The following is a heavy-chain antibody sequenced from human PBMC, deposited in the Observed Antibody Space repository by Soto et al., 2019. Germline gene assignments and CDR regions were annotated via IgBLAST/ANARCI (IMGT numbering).Heavy chain of an antibody. V-gene: IGHV3-23*01. Sequence: GGSLRLSCAASGFAFSTFAMRWVRQAPGKGLEWVSAISGSGGSTYYADSVKGRFTISRDNSKNTLYLQMNSLRAEDTAVYYCAKGGVTYPLDDAFDIWGQGTMVTVSS. D-gene: IGHD2-2*02. CDR2: ISGSGGST. J-gene: IGHJ3*02. CDR1: GFAFSTFA. CDR3: AKGGVTYPLDDAFDI.